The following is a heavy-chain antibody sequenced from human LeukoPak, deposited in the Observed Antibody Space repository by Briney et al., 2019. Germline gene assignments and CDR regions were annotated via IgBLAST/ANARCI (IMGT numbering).Heavy chain of an antibody. CDR3: AKGRLDPNLVLHY. V-gene: IGHV3-23*01. J-gene: IGHJ4*02. CDR1: GFTFSNYA. Sequence: GGSLRLSCAASGFTFSNYAMTWVRQTPGKGLEWVAVITASGDRAYYLESVKGRFTISRDNPKNTLSLQMDSLRTEDTALYYCAKGRLDPNLVLHYWGQGTLVTVSS. D-gene: IGHD4/OR15-4a*01. CDR2: ITASGDRA.